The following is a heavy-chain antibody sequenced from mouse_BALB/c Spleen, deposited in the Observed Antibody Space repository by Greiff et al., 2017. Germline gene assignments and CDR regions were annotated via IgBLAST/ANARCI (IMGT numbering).Heavy chain of an antibody. J-gene: IGHJ4*01. Sequence: EVKVEESGGGLVQPGGSMKLSCVASGFTFSNYWMNWVRQSPEKGLEWVAEIRLKSNNYATHYAESVKGRFTISRDDSKSSVYLQMNNLRAEDTGIYYCTREDSSGYPYAMDYWGQGTSVTVSS. CDR1: GFTFSNYW. CDR3: TREDSSGYPYAMDY. V-gene: IGHV6-6*02. CDR2: IRLKSNNYAT. D-gene: IGHD3-2*01.